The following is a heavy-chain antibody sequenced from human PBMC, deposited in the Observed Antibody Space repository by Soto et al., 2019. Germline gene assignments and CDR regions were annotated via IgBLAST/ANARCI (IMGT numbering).Heavy chain of an antibody. CDR2: XXXXXXXX. V-gene: IGHV3-74*01. Sequence: EVQLVESGGGLVQPGGSLRLSCAVSGFTFSSFWMHWVRQAPGEGLXXXXXXXXXXXXXXXXXSVXGRFTISRDNAKXXXXXXXXXXXXXXXXXXXXXXXXVDTFGLSYWGQGTLVTVSS. D-gene: IGHD5-18*01. CDR3: XXXXVDTFGLSY. J-gene: IGHJ4*02. CDR1: GFTFSSFW.